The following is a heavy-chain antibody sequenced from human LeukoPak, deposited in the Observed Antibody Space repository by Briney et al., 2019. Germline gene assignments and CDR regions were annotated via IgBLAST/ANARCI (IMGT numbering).Heavy chain of an antibody. V-gene: IGHV1-69*05. CDR1: GGTFSSYA. CDR3: ASVPRVENNAFDI. D-gene: IGHD1/OR15-1a*01. J-gene: IGHJ3*02. Sequence: SVKVSCKASGGTFSSYAISWVRQAPGQGLEWMGGIIPIFGTANYAQKFQGRVTITTDESTSTAYMELSSLRSEDTAVYYCASVPRVENNAFDIWGQGTMVSVSS. CDR2: IIPIFGTA.